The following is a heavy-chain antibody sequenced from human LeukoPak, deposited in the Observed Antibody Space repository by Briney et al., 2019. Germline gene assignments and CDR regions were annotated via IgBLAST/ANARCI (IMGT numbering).Heavy chain of an antibody. CDR2: INPNSGGT. CDR3: AREFLGGWFDP. CDR1: GYTFTSYD. J-gene: IGHJ5*02. Sequence: ASVKVSCKASGYTFTSYDINWVRQAPGQGLEWMGWINPNSGGTNYAQKFQGRVTMARDTSISTAYMELSRLRSDDTAVYYCAREFLGGWFDPWGQGTLVTVSS. D-gene: IGHD3-3*01. V-gene: IGHV1-2*02.